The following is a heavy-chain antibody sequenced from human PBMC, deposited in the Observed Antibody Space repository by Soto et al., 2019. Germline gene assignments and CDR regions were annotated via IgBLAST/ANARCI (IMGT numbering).Heavy chain of an antibody. D-gene: IGHD3-10*01. Sequence: SVQVSCKASGGTFSSYAISWVRQAPGQGLEWMGGITPIFGTANYAQKFQGRVTITADKSTSTAYMELSSLRSEDTAVYYCARRVIDRKWFGELLGWFDPWGQGTLVTVSS. V-gene: IGHV1-69*06. J-gene: IGHJ5*02. CDR2: ITPIFGTA. CDR3: ARRVIDRKWFGELLGWFDP. CDR1: GGTFSSYA.